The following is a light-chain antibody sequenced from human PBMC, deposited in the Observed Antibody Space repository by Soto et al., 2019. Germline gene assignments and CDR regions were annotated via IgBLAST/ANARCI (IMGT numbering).Light chain of an antibody. V-gene: IGLV1-44*01. Sequence: QSVLTQPPSASGTPGQRVTISCSGSSSNIGSNAVNWYQQLPGTAPTLLIYSNNQRPSGVPDRFSGSKSGTSASLAVNGLQSEDEADYCCAAWDDSLNGPLFGGGTQLTVL. CDR2: SNN. CDR3: AAWDDSLNGPL. CDR1: SSNIGSNA. J-gene: IGLJ3*02.